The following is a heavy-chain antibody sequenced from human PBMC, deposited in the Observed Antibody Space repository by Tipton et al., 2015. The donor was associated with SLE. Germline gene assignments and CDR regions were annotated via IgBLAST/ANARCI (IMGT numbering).Heavy chain of an antibody. V-gene: IGHV3-7*01. J-gene: IGHJ4*02. CDR1: GFAFSTSW. Sequence: QLVQSGGGVVQPGRSLRLSCAASGFAFSTSWMTWVRQAPGKGLEWVANIKQDGSEIYYVDSVKGRFTISRDNANNSLYLQMNSLRAEDTGVYFCARGWSSTDYWGQGALVTVSS. CDR2: IKQDGSEI. D-gene: IGHD2-2*01. CDR3: ARGWSSTDY.